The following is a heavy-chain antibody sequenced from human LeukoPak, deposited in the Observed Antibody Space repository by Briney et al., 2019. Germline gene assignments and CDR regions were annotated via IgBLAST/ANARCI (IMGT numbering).Heavy chain of an antibody. D-gene: IGHD3-22*01. J-gene: IGHJ4*02. CDR2: IYYSGST. CDR3: ARDDSSGYYFDY. V-gene: IGHV4-39*01. Sequence: SETLSLTCTVSGGSITSSSYYWGWIRQPPGKGLEWIGSIYYSGSTYYNPSLTSRVTISVYTSKNQFSLKLSSVTAADTAVYYCARDDSSGYYFDYWGQGTLVTVSS. CDR1: GGSITSSSYY.